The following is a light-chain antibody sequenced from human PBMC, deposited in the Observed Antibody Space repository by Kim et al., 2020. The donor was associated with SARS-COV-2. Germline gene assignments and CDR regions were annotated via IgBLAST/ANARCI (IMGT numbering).Light chain of an antibody. Sequence: VAPGETATLPCKARQRISGNLAWYQQRPGPTPRLLIYGATSRATGVPVRFSGSQSGTEFNLTISSLQSADSAVYYCQQYNNWPPVAFGQGTKLEI. CDR3: QQYNNWPPVA. V-gene: IGKV3-15*01. CDR2: GAT. CDR1: QRISGN. J-gene: IGKJ2*01.